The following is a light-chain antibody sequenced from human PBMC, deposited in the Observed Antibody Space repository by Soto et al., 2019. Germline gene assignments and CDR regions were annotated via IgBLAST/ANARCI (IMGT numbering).Light chain of an antibody. J-gene: IGKJ4*01. CDR3: QQYAGSPLT. CDR2: GAS. CDR1: RNVGRSY. V-gene: IGKV3-20*01. Sequence: EIVLTQSPGTLSLSPGERATLSCRASRNVGRSYLAWYQQKPGQAPRLLIYGASRRATGIPDRFSGSGSGTDFSLTISRLEPEDFAMYYCQQYAGSPLTFGGGTKVEIK.